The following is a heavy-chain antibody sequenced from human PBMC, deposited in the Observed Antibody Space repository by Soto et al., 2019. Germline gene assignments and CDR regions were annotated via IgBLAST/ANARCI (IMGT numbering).Heavy chain of an antibody. CDR3: ARGIKYGAYSRWFDP. V-gene: IGHV1-8*01. Sequence: QVQLVQSGAEVKKPGASVKVSYKASGYTFTSYEINWVRQATGQGLEYLGWMNPNSGKTAYVQKFQGRVTMTWDTSITTAYMELSSLRSEDTAVYFCARGIKYGAYSRWFDPWGQGTLVTVSS. CDR1: GYTFTSYE. J-gene: IGHJ5*02. D-gene: IGHD4-17*01. CDR2: MNPNSGKT.